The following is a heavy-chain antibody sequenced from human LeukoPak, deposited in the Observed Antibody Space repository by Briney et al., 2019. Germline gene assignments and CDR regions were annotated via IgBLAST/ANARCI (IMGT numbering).Heavy chain of an antibody. CDR2: ISSSSSYI. V-gene: IGHV3-21*01. CDR1: GFTVSNNY. J-gene: IGHJ4*02. D-gene: IGHD3-16*01. Sequence: PGGSLRLSCAASGFTVSNNYMNWVRQAPGKGLEWVSSISSSSSYIYYADSVKGRFTISRDNAKNSLYLQMNSLRAEDTAVYYCASSFGDYWGQGTLVTVSS. CDR3: ASSFGDY.